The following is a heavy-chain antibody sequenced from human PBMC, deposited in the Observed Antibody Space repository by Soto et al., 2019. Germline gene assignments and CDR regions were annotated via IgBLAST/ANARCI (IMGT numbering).Heavy chain of an antibody. J-gene: IGHJ4*02. CDR3: TTDRPSYYYDSSGYSTVDY. CDR1: GFTFSNAW. D-gene: IGHD3-22*01. CDR2: IKSKTDGGTT. Sequence: GGSLRLSCAASGFTFSNAWMSWVRQAPGKGLEWVGRIKSKTDGGTTDYAAPVKGRFTISRDDSKNTLYLQMNSLKTEDTAVYYCTTDRPSYYYDSSGYSTVDYWGQGTLVTVSS. V-gene: IGHV3-15*01.